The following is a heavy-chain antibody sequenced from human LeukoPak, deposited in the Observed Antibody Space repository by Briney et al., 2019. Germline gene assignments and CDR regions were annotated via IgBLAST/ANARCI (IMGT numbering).Heavy chain of an antibody. CDR1: GFTFSSYA. V-gene: IGHV3-23*01. J-gene: IGHJ4*02. D-gene: IGHD6-13*01. CDR2: ISGSGGST. Sequence: GGSLRLSCAASGFTFSSYAMSWVRQAPGKGLEWVSAISGSGGSTYYADSVKGRFTISRDNSKNTLYLQMNSLRAEDTAVYYCASSIAAAPYYFDYWAREPWSPSPQ. CDR3: ASSIAAAPYYFDY.